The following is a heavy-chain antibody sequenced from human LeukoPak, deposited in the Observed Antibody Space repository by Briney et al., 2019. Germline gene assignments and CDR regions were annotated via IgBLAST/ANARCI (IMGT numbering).Heavy chain of an antibody. CDR1: GFTFSNYN. CDR3: ARVYSSDFPRMDG. D-gene: IGHD6-19*01. V-gene: IGHV3-48*02. J-gene: IGHJ6*02. CDR2: LGASSRTI. Sequence: GGSLRLSCAASGFTFSNYNMNWVRQAPGKGLEWVSYLGASSRTIYADSVKGRFTISRDNAKNSLYLQMNSLRDEDTAVYYCARVYSSDFPRMDGWGQGTTVTAS.